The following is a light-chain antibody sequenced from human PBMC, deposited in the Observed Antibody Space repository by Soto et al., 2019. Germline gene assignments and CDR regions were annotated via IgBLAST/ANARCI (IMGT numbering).Light chain of an antibody. Sequence: QSVLTQPASVSGSPGQSITISCPGTSSDVGSYNLVSWYQQHPGKAPKLMIYEGSKRPSGVSNRFSGSKSGNTASLTISGIQAEDEADYYCCSYAGSSTFVVFGGGTKVTVL. V-gene: IGLV2-23*03. CDR1: SSDVGSYNL. CDR2: EGS. CDR3: CSYAGSSTFVV. J-gene: IGLJ2*01.